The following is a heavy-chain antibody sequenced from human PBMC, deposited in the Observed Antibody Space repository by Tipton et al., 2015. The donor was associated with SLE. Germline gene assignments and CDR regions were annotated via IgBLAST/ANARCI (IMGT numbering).Heavy chain of an antibody. V-gene: IGHV4-4*07. J-gene: IGHJ4*02. D-gene: IGHD6-13*01. CDR1: GGSINSYY. CDR2: NYYIGST. Sequence: TLSLTCTVSGGSINSYYCSWIRQPAGKGLEWIGRNYYIGSTNYNPSLKSRVTISVDTSKNQFSLKLSSVTAADTAVYYCAREAAAEGVGFDYWGQGTLATVSS. CDR3: AREAAAEGVGFDY.